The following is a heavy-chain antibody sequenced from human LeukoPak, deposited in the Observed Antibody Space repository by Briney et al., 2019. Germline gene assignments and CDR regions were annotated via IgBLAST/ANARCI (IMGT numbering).Heavy chain of an antibody. V-gene: IGHV4-4*02. Sequence: PSGTLSLTCAVSGGSISSNNWWGWVRRPPGKGLEWIGYIYHSGSTYYNPSLKSRVTISVDRSKNQFSLKLSSVTAADTAVYYCARGAYDFWSGQSEYWYFDLWGRGTLVTVSS. CDR3: ARGAYDFWSGQSEYWYFDL. D-gene: IGHD3-3*01. J-gene: IGHJ2*01. CDR1: GGSISSNNW. CDR2: IYHSGST.